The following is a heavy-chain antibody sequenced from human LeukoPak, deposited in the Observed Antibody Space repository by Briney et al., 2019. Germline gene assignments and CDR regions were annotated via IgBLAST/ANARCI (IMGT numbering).Heavy chain of an antibody. Sequence: SETLSLTCAVYGGSFSGYYWSWIRQPPGKGLEWIGEINHSGSTNYNPSLKSRVTISVDTSKNQFSLKLSSVTAADTAVYYCARGHRITMIVVVRSGYGMDVWGQGTTVTVSS. CDR2: INHSGST. CDR1: GGSFSGYY. V-gene: IGHV4-34*01. D-gene: IGHD3-22*01. CDR3: ARGHRITMIVVVRSGYGMDV. J-gene: IGHJ6*02.